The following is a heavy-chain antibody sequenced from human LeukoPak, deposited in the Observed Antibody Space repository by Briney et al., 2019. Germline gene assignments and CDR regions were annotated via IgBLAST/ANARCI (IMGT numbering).Heavy chain of an antibody. CDR1: GFSFSSYW. CDR3: ARVPPAMYCSSTSCSDYYYYMDV. J-gene: IGHJ6*03. V-gene: IGHV3-7*01. CDR2: IKSNGRET. D-gene: IGHD2-2*01. Sequence: GGSLRLSCAASGFSFSSYWLSWVRQAPGKGLEWVANIKSNGRETYYEDSVRGRFTISRDNTKNSLYLQMNSLRAEDTAVYYCARVPPAMYCSSTSCSDYYYYMDVWGKGTAVTVSS.